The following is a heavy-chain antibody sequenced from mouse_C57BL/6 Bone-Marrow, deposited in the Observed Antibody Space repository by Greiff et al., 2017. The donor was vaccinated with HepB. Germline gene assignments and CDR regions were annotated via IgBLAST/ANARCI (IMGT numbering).Heavy chain of an antibody. CDR3: AVVATRGYWYFDV. D-gene: IGHD1-1*01. J-gene: IGHJ1*03. Sequence: EVKLVESGGGLVQPGESLKLSCESNEYEFPSHDMSWVRKTPEKRLELVAAINSDGGSTYYPDTMERRFIISRDNTKKTLYLQMSSLRSEDTALYYCAVVATRGYWYFDVWGTGTTVTVSS. V-gene: IGHV5-2*01. CDR1: EYEFPSHD. CDR2: INSDGGST.